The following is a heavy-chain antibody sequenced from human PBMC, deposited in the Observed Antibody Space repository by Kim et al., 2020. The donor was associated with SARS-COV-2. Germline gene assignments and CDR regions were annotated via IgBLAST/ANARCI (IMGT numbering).Heavy chain of an antibody. V-gene: IGHV3-9*01. CDR3: AKDKYSGHDLTHWYFDL. J-gene: IGHJ2*01. CDR1: GFTFDDYA. Sequence: GGSLRLSCAASGFTFDDYAMHWVRQAPGKGLEWVSGISWNSGSIGYADSVKGRFTISRDNAKNSLYLQMNSLRAEDTALYYCAKDKYSGHDLTHWYFDLWGRGTLVTVSS. CDR2: ISWNSGSI. D-gene: IGHD5-12*01.